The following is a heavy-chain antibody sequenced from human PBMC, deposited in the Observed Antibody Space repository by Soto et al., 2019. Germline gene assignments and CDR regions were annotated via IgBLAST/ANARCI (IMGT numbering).Heavy chain of an antibody. CDR2: ISGSGGST. D-gene: IGHD6-13*01. CDR3: AKDQGSSWYGNIFDY. J-gene: IGHJ4*02. Sequence: VGSLRLSCAASGFTFSSYAMSWVRQAPGKGLEWVSAISGSGGSTYYADSVKGRFTISRDNSKNTLYLQMNSLRAEDTAVYYCAKDQGSSWYGNIFDYWGQGTLVTVSS. V-gene: IGHV3-23*01. CDR1: GFTFSSYA.